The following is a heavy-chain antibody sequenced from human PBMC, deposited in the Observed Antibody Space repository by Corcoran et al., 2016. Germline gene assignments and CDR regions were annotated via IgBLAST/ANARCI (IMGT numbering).Heavy chain of an antibody. Sequence: QVQLVQSGAEVKKPGSSVKVSCKASGGTFSSYAISWVRQAPGQGFEWMGGIIPIFGTANYAQKFQGRDTISADESTSTAYMELSSLRYEDMAVYYCAREDTAYYYFDYWGQGTLVTISS. D-gene: IGHD5-18*01. CDR2: IIPIFGTA. V-gene: IGHV1-69*01. J-gene: IGHJ4*02. CDR3: AREDTAYYYFDY. CDR1: GGTFSSYA.